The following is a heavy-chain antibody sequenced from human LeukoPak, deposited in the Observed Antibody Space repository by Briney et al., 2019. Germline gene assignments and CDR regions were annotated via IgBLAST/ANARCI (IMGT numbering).Heavy chain of an antibody. V-gene: IGHV3-30*04. J-gene: IGHJ6*04. CDR3: ARDARIAVAGTYYYYFYHMDV. D-gene: IGHD6-19*01. Sequence: PGRSLRLSCAASGFTFSSYAMHWVRQAPGKGLEWVAVISYDGSNKYYADSVKGRFTISRDNSKNTLYLQMNSLRAEDTAVYYCARDARIAVAGTYYYYFYHMDVWGKGTTVTVSS. CDR1: GFTFSSYA. CDR2: ISYDGSNK.